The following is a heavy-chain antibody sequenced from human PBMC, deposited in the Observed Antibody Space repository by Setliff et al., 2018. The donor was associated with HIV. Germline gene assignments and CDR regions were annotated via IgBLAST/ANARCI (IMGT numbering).Heavy chain of an antibody. Sequence: SETLSLTCTVSGGSISSSSYYWGWIRQPPGKGLEWIGSIYYSGSTYYNPSLKSRVTISVDTSKNQFSLKLSSVTAADTAVYYCARALGYCSSTSCYAEYLDYWGQGTLVTVSS. J-gene: IGHJ4*02. V-gene: IGHV4-39*01. CDR2: IYYSGST. CDR1: GGSISSSSYY. D-gene: IGHD2-2*01. CDR3: ARALGYCSSTSCYAEYLDY.